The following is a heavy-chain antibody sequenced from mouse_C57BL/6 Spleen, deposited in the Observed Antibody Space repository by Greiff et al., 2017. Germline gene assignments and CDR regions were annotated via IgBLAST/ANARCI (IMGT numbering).Heavy chain of an antibody. J-gene: IGHJ3*01. Sequence: VQLQQSGAELVRPGASVKLSCKASGYTFTSYWMHWVKQRPGQGLEWIGKIDPSDSETHYNQKFKGKATLTVDKSSSTAYMQLSSLTSEDSAVYYGARSDYDNNMAFAYWGQGTLVTVSA. CDR1: GYTFTSYW. D-gene: IGHD2-1*01. V-gene: IGHV1-52*01. CDR2: IDPSDSET. CDR3: ARSDYDNNMAFAY.